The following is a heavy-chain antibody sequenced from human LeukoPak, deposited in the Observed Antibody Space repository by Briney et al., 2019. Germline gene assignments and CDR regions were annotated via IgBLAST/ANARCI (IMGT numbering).Heavy chain of an antibody. Sequence: SVKVSCKASGGTFSSYAISWVRQAPGQGLEWMGGIIPIFGTANYAQKFQGRVTITADESTSTAYMELSSPRSEDTAVYYCARDRRERLRFLEWLSPNAFDIWGQGTMVTVSS. J-gene: IGHJ3*02. V-gene: IGHV1-69*13. CDR1: GGTFSSYA. CDR2: IIPIFGTA. CDR3: ARDRRERLRFLEWLSPNAFDI. D-gene: IGHD3-3*01.